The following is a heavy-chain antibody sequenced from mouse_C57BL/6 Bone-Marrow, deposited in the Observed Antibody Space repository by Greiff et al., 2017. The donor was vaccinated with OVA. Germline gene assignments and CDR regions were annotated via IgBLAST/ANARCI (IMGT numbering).Heavy chain of an antibody. V-gene: IGHV1-64*01. D-gene: IGHD1-1*01. J-gene: IGHJ3*01. Sequence: QVQLQQPGAELVKPGASVKLSCKASGYTFTSYWMHWVKQRPGQGLEWIGMIHPNSGSTNYNEKFKSKATLTVDKSSSTAYMQLSSLTSEDSAVYYCARADGSLAYWGQGTLVTVSA. CDR3: ARADGSLAY. CDR1: GYTFTSYW. CDR2: IHPNSGST.